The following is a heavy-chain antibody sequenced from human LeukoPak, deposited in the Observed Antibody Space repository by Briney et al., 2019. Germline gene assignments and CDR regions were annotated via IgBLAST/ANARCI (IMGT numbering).Heavy chain of an antibody. Sequence: PGGSLRLSCAASGFTVSSNYMSWVRQAPGKGLEWVSLIYSGGSTYYADSVKGRITISRDNSKNTLYLQMNSLRAEDTAVYYCAAGRFWSGYYDYWGQGTLVTVSS. V-gene: IGHV3-53*01. J-gene: IGHJ4*02. CDR2: IYSGGST. CDR3: AAGRFWSGYYDY. CDR1: GFTVSSNY. D-gene: IGHD3-3*01.